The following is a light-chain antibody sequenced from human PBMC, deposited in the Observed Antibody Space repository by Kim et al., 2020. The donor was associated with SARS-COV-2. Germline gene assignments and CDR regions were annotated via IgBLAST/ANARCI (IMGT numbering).Light chain of an antibody. CDR1: EGIGNH. CDR3: HQSYSTPEV. Sequence: DIQMTQSPSSLSASVGDRVTITCRASEGIGNHLNWYQQRPGKAPRLLIYGASSLQSGVPSRFGGSVSGTDFTLTINGLQREDLAIYYCHQSYSTPEVFGQGTKVDIK. J-gene: IGKJ1*01. CDR2: GAS. V-gene: IGKV1-39*01.